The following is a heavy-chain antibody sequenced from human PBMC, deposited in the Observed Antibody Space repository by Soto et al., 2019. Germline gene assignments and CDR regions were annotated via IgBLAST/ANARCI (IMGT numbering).Heavy chain of an antibody. D-gene: IGHD2-2*01. CDR1: GGTFSRYS. Sequence: QVQLVQSGAEVKKPGSSVKVSCKASGGTFSRYSITWVRQAPGHGLEWIGRIIPIFGIASYAQKFQGRVTITADESTATAYMGLSSLRSEDTAVYYCAREDRDRETGLVAAAIEGMDVWGQGTTVTVSS. CDR2: IIPIFGIA. CDR3: AREDRDRETGLVAAAIEGMDV. V-gene: IGHV1-69*08. J-gene: IGHJ6*02.